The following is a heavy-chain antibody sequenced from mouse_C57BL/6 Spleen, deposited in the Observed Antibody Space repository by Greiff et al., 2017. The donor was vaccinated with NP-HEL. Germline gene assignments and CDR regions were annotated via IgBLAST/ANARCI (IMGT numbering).Heavy chain of an antibody. J-gene: IGHJ4*01. CDR3: ARGDSLSTWDVEYAMGD. CDR2: ISSGSSTT. V-gene: IGHV5-17*01. D-gene: IGHD4-1*01. CDR1: GFTFSDYG. Sequence: EVHLVESGGGLVKPGGSLKLSCAASGFTFSDYGMHWVRQAPEKGLEWVAYISSGSSTTYYADTVKGRFTISRDNATNTPFLQMTSLRSEVTAMYYCARGDSLSTWDVEYAMGDWGQGASVTVSS.